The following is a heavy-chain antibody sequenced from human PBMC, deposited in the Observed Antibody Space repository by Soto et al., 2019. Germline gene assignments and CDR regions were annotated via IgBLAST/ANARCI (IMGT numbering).Heavy chain of an antibody. CDR2: ISNGGSNK. CDR1: GFSFSNYG. V-gene: IGHV3-30*18. CDR3: AKDLWFGESLKYYFDY. Sequence: GGSLSLSWVASGFSFSNYGMRWVRQAPGKGLEWVAVISNGGSNKYYADSVKGRFTISRDNSKNTLYLQMNSLRAEDTAVYYCAKDLWFGESLKYYFDYWGQGILVTVSS. J-gene: IGHJ4*02. D-gene: IGHD3-10*01.